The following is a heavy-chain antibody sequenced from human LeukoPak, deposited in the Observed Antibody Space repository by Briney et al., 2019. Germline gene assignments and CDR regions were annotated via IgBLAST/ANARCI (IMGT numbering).Heavy chain of an antibody. V-gene: IGHV4-34*01. CDR3: ARGPPPDFDY. J-gene: IGHJ4*02. CDR1: GGSFSGYY. CDR2: INHSGST. Sequence: KPSETLSLTCAVYGGSFSGYYWSWTRQPPGKGLEWIGEINHSGSTNYNPSLKSRVTISVDTSKNQFSLKLSSVTAADTAVYYCARGPPPDFDYWGQGTLVTVSS.